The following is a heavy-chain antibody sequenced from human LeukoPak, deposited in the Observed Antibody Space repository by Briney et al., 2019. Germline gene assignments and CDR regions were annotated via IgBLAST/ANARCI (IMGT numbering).Heavy chain of an antibody. V-gene: IGHV1-69*04. CDR1: GGTFSSYA. CDR2: IIPILGIA. CDR3: ARGPEGAHDAFDI. Sequence: ASVKVSCKASGGTFSSYAISWVRQAPGQGLEWMGRIIPILGIANYAQKFQGRVTITADKSTSTAYMELSSLRSEDTAVYYCARGPEGAHDAFDIWGQGTMVTVSS. D-gene: IGHD1-26*01. J-gene: IGHJ3*02.